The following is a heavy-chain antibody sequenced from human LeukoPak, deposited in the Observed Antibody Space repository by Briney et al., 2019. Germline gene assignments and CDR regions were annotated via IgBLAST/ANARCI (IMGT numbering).Heavy chain of an antibody. CDR3: ARWPGMGGYNSYYFDY. Sequence: GSLRLSCAASGFTFSDYYMSWIRQAPGKGLEWIGSIYNSGSTYYNPSLKSRVTISVDTSKNQFSLKLSSVTAADTAVYYCARWPGMGGYNSYYFDYWGQGTLVTVSS. D-gene: IGHD5-24*01. CDR1: GFTFSDYY. CDR2: IYNSGST. V-gene: IGHV4-38-2*01. J-gene: IGHJ4*02.